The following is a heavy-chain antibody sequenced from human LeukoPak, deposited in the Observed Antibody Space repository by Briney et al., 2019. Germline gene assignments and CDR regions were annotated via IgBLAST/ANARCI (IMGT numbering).Heavy chain of an antibody. CDR2: INPNSGGT. CDR3: ARTPLSVAGRGLFDY. D-gene: IGHD6-19*01. Sequence: ASVKVSCKASGYTFTGYYMHWVRQAPGQGLEWMGRINPNSGGTNYAQKFQGRVTMTRDTSISTAYMELNRLRSDDTAVYYCARTPLSVAGRGLFDYWGQGTLVTVSS. J-gene: IGHJ4*02. CDR1: GYTFTGYY. V-gene: IGHV1-2*06.